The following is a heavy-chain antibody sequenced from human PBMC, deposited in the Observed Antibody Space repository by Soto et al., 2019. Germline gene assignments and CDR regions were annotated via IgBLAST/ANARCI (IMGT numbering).Heavy chain of an antibody. CDR2: THYSGST. Sequence: SETLSLTCAVSDGSISSAAYSWSWIRQPPGKGLEWIGHTHYSGSTSYNPSLKSRVTISVDRSKNQFSLKLSSVTAADTAVYFCARGERNFYYDTSGSRGYLYQGMDVWGQGAAVTVSS. V-gene: IGHV4-30-2*01. CDR1: DGSISSAAYS. D-gene: IGHD3-22*01. J-gene: IGHJ6*02. CDR3: ARGERNFYYDTSGSRGYLYQGMDV.